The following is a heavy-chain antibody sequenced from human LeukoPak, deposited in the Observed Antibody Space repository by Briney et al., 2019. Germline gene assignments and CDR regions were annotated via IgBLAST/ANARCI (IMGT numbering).Heavy chain of an antibody. CDR2: ISAYNGNT. Sequence: ASVKVACKASGYTFTSYGISWVRQAPGQGLEWMGWISAYNGNTNYAQKLQGRVTMTTDTSTSTAYMELRSLRSDDTAVYYCARSGGYCTNGVCYTMGAFDIWGQGTMVTVSS. V-gene: IGHV1-18*01. CDR1: GYTFTSYG. D-gene: IGHD2-8*01. CDR3: ARSGGYCTNGVCYTMGAFDI. J-gene: IGHJ3*02.